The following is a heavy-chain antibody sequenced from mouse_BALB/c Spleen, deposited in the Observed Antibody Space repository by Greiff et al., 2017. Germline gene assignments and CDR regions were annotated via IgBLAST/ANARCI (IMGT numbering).Heavy chain of an antibody. J-gene: IGHJ4*01. CDR2: ISSGGSYT. CDR1: GFTFSSYA. D-gene: IGHD1-1*01. CDR3: ARQITTVVATRAMDY. Sequence: EVQVVESGGGLVKPGGSLKLSCAASGFTFSSYAMSWVRQTPEKRLEWVATISSGGSYTYYPDSVKGRFTISRDNAKNTLYLQMSSLRSEDTAMYYCARQITTVVATRAMDYWGQGTSVTVSS. V-gene: IGHV5-9-3*01.